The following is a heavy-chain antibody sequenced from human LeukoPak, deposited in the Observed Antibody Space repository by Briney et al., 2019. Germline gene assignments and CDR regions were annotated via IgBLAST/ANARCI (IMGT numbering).Heavy chain of an antibody. Sequence: LRLPCAASRFTFSSYSINWLRHAPGKALEWLSSISSSSSYIYYANSVKGQLTISRDNPNNPLHLQMNNLRAEDTAVYYCARALAYGVYGGGTSDYWGQGALVSVSS. D-gene: IGHD4-17*01. V-gene: IGHV3-21*01. J-gene: IGHJ4*02. CDR3: ARALAYGVYGGGTSDY. CDR1: RFTFSSYS. CDR2: ISSSSSYI.